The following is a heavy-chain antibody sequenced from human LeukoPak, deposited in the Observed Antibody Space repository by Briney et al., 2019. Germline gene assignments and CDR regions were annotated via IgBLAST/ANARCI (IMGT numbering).Heavy chain of an antibody. V-gene: IGHV1-24*01. CDR3: ARHGFSGSYWDFDY. J-gene: IGHJ4*02. D-gene: IGHD1-26*01. Sequence: ASVKVSCKVSGYTLTELSMHWVRQAPGKGLEWMGGFDPEDGETIYAQKFQGRVTMTEDTSTDTAYMELSSLRSDDTAVYYCARHGFSGSYWDFDYWGQGTLVTVSS. CDR2: FDPEDGET. CDR1: GYTLTELS.